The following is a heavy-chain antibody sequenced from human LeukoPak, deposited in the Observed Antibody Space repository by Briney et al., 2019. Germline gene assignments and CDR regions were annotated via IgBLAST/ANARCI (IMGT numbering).Heavy chain of an antibody. CDR2: ISSSSSYL. J-gene: IGHJ6*03. CDR3: ARTVNYYYYMDV. Sequence: PGGSLRLSCAASGFTFSSYNMNWVRQAPGKGLEWVSSISSSSSYLYYADSVKGRFTISRDNAKNSLYLQMNSLRAEDTAVYYCARTVNYYYYMDVWGKGTTVTVSS. V-gene: IGHV3-21*01. CDR1: GFTFSSYN. D-gene: IGHD3-10*01.